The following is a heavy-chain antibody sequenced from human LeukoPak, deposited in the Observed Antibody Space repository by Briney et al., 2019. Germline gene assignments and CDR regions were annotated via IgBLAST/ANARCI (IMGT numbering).Heavy chain of an antibody. D-gene: IGHD1-26*01. CDR2: IYTSGST. J-gene: IGHJ4*02. CDR1: GYSISSGYY. V-gene: IGHV4-4*07. Sequence: SETLSLTCAVSGYSISSGYYWSWIRQPAGKGLEWIGRIYTSGSTNYNPSLKSRVTMSVDTSKNQFSLKLSSVTAADTAVYYCAREAEVGAYAYWGQGTLVTVSS. CDR3: AREAEVGAYAY.